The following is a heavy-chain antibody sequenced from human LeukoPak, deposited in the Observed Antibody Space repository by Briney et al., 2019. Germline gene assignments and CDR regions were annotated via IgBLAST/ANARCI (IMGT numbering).Heavy chain of an antibody. V-gene: IGHV1-69*04. J-gene: IGHJ4*02. CDR2: IIPILGIA. CDR3: ARDPKGTTPLDY. Sequence: SVKVSCKASGGTFSSYAISWVRQAPGQGLEWMGRIIPILGIANYAQKFQGRVTITADKSTSTAYMELSSLRSEDTAVYYCARDPKGTTPLDYWGQGTLVTVSS. D-gene: IGHD1-7*01. CDR1: GGTFSSYA.